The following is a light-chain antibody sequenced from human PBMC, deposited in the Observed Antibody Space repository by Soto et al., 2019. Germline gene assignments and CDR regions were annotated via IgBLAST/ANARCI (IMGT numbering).Light chain of an antibody. V-gene: IGKV3-11*01. CDR1: QSISSF. Sequence: EIVLTQSPATLSLSPGESATLSCRASQSISSFLTWYQHKPGQAARLLIYDASKRATGIPARFSGSGSGTDFTLTISSLEPEDFGVYYCQQRSNWYTFGPGTKVDI. CDR3: QQRSNWYT. CDR2: DAS. J-gene: IGKJ2*01.